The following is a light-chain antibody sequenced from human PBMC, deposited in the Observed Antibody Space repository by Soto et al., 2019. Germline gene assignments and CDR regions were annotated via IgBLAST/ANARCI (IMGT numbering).Light chain of an antibody. CDR1: QSVSSN. Sequence: EILMTQSPATLSVSPGERATLSCRASQSVSSNLAWYQQKPGQAPRLLIYAVSTRATGIPARFSGSGSGTEFTLTINSLQSEDVAVYYCQQYNNWPPTWTFGQGTNVEI. V-gene: IGKV3-15*01. J-gene: IGKJ1*01. CDR3: QQYNNWPPTWT. CDR2: AVS.